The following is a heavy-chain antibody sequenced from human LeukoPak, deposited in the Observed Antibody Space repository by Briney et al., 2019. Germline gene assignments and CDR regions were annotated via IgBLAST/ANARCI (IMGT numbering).Heavy chain of an antibody. D-gene: IGHD3-22*01. CDR1: GFTFSSYG. J-gene: IGHJ4*02. Sequence: GGSLRLSCAASGFTFSSYGMSWVRQAPGKGLEWVSAISGSGGSTYYADSVKGRFTISRDNSKNTLYLQMNSLRAEDTAVYYCAKTHPSGYRLILDYWGQGTLVTVSS. CDR2: ISGSGGST. CDR3: AKTHPSGYRLILDY. V-gene: IGHV3-23*01.